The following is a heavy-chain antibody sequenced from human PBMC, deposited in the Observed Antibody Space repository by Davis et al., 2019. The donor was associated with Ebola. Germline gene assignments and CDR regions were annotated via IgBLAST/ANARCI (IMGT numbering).Heavy chain of an antibody. D-gene: IGHD5-24*01. Sequence: AASVKVSCKASGYTFTGYYVHWVRQAPGQGLEWMGWINPNSGVTNYAQNFQDWVTMTRDTSISTAYMELNRLRSDDTAVDFCVRGEKATIPNFDYWGQGTLVTVSS. V-gene: IGHV1-2*04. CDR1: GYTFTGYY. CDR3: VRGEKATIPNFDY. J-gene: IGHJ4*02. CDR2: INPNSGVT.